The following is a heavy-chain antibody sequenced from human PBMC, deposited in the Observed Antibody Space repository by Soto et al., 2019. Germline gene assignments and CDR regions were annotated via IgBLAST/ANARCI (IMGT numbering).Heavy chain of an antibody. CDR3: AKDFTRVYYYYGMDV. J-gene: IGHJ6*02. V-gene: IGHV3-30*18. CDR1: GFTFSSYG. CDR2: ISYDGSNK. Sequence: QVQLVESGGGVVQPGRSLRLSCAASGFTFSSYGMHWVRQAPGKGLEWVAVISYDGSNKYYADSVKGRFTISRDNSKNTLYLQMNSLRAEDTDVYYCAKDFTRVYYYYGMDVWGQGTTVTVSS.